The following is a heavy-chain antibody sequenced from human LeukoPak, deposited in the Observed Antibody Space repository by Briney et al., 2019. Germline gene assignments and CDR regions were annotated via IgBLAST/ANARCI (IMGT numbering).Heavy chain of an antibody. J-gene: IGHJ4*02. CDR2: INTDGSST. Sequence: GGSLRLSCAASGFTFSSYCMHWVRQARGKGLVWVSRINTDGSSTSYADSVKGRFTISRDNAKNTLYLQVNSLRAEDTAVYYCASGYSYDFDYWGQGTLVTVSS. CDR1: GFTFSSYC. D-gene: IGHD5-18*01. V-gene: IGHV3-74*01. CDR3: ASGYSYDFDY.